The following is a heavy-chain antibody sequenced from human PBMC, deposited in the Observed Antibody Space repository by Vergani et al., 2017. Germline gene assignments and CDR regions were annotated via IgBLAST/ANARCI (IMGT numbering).Heavy chain of an antibody. Sequence: EVQLVESGGGLVQPGGSLRLSCAASGFTFSSYWMSWVRQAPGKGLEWVANIKQDGREKYYVDSVKGRFTSSRDNAKNSLSRQMNGLSAEDTAVFYCAXDRHDFWSGYPPSSGYYYGMDVWGQGTTVTVSS. D-gene: IGHD3-3*01. J-gene: IGHJ6*02. V-gene: IGHV3-7*03. CDR3: AXDRHDFWSGYPPSSGYYYGMDV. CDR2: IKQDGREK. CDR1: GFTFSSYW.